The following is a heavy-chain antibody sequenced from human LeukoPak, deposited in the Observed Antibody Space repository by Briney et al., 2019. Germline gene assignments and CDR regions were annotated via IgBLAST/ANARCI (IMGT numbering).Heavy chain of an antibody. CDR1: GFTFSSST. CDR2: ISYDGSNK. CDR3: ARGGSSSCDYYYYYMDV. J-gene: IGHJ6*03. Sequence: PGGSLRLSCAASGFTFSSSTLHWVRQAPGKGLEWVAVISYDGSNKYYADSVKGRFTISRDNSKNTVYLQMNSLRAEDTAMYYCARGGSSSCDYYYYYMDVWGKGTTVTVSS. V-gene: IGHV3-30*04. D-gene: IGHD2-2*01.